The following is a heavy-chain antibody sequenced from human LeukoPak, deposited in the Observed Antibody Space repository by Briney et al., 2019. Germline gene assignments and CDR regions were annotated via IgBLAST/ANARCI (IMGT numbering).Heavy chain of an antibody. D-gene: IGHD3-16*01. V-gene: IGHV3-30*02. Sequence: PGGSLRLSCAASGFIFSTYGMCWVRQAPGKVLELVAFIRHDGSIKNYVDSVMGRSTFSRDNSMNTLYLQMNSLRAQDTAVYYCAKDSLADIDYWGQGTLVTVSS. J-gene: IGHJ4*02. CDR1: GFIFSTYG. CDR3: AKDSLADIDY. CDR2: IRHDGSIK.